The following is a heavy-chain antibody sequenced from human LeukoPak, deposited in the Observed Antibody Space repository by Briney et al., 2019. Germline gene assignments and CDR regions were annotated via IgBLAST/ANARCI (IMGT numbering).Heavy chain of an antibody. D-gene: IGHD3-22*01. V-gene: IGHV3-30*03. Sequence: GGSLRLSCVASGFTLSSYSTNWVRQAPGKGLEWVAVISYDGSNKYYADSVKGRFTISRDNSKNTLYLQMNSLRAEDTAVYYCARMGPYYYDSSGYYSHYYYYGMDVWGQGTTVTVSS. CDR2: ISYDGSNK. J-gene: IGHJ6*02. CDR1: GFTLSSYS. CDR3: ARMGPYYYDSSGYYSHYYYYGMDV.